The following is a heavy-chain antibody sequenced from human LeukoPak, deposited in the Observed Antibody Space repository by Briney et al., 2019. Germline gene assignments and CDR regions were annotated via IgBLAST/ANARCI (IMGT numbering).Heavy chain of an antibody. CDR1: GYRFTSYG. D-gene: IGHD1-26*01. CDR2: INPSGGST. CDR3: ALIADLGATRPDY. J-gene: IGHJ4*02. Sequence: ASVKVSCKASGYRFTSYGISWVRQAPGQGLEWMGIINPSGGSTSYAQKFQGRVTMTRDTSTSTVYMELSSLRSEDTAVYYCALIADLGATRPDYWGQGTLVTVSS. V-gene: IGHV1-46*01.